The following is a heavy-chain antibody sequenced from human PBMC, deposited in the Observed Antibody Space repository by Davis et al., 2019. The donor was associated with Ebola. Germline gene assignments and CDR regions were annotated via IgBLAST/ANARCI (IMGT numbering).Heavy chain of an antibody. CDR2: IKQDGSEK. J-gene: IGHJ4*02. CDR1: GFTFSSYW. D-gene: IGHD6-19*01. V-gene: IGHV3-7*03. CDR3: ASLDSSGWGLDY. Sequence: GESLKISCAASGFTFSSYWMSWVRQAPGKGLEWVANIKQDGSEKYYVDSVKGRFTISRHNSKNTLYLQMNSLRAEDTAVYYCASLDSSGWGLDYWGQGTLVTVSS.